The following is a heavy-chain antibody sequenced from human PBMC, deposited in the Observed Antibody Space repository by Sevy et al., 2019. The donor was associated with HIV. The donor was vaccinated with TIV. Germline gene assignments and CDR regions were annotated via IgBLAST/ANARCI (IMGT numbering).Heavy chain of an antibody. CDR3: GTFKEVG. V-gene: IGHV3-7*01. D-gene: IGHD1-26*01. Sequence: GESLKISCAASGFTFSNYWMSWVRQAPGKGLEWVANIKQDGSQKYYVDSVKGRFTISRDNAKNSLFLQMNSLRAKDTAVYYCGTFKEVGWGQGTLVTVSS. CDR1: GFTFSNYW. CDR2: IKQDGSQK. J-gene: IGHJ4*02.